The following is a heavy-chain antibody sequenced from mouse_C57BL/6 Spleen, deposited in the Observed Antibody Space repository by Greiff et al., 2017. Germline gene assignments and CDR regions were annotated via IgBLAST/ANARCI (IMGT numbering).Heavy chain of an antibody. D-gene: IGHD6-1*01. J-gene: IGHJ3*01. CDR1: GYTFTSYW. V-gene: IGHV1-69*01. CDR2: IDPSDSYT. Sequence: QVQLQQSGAELVMPGASVKLSCKASGYTFTSYWMHWVKQRPGQGLEWIGEIDPSDSYTNYNQKFKGKSTLTVDKSSSTAYMQLSSLTSEDSAVYYCARNDGSGGKTWFAYWGQGTLVTVSA. CDR3: ARNDGSGGKTWFAY.